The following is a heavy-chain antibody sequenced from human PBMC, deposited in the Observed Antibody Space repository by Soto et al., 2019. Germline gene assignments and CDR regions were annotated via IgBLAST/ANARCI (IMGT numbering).Heavy chain of an antibody. Sequence: GGSLRLSCAASGFTFSSYGMHWVRRAPGKGLEWVTVISYDRSNKYYADSVKGRFTISRDNSKNTLYLQMNSLRAEDTAVYYCAKEGDLPIDYWGQGTLVTVSS. CDR2: ISYDRSNK. V-gene: IGHV3-30*18. D-gene: IGHD1-26*01. J-gene: IGHJ4*02. CDR3: AKEGDLPIDY. CDR1: GFTFSSYG.